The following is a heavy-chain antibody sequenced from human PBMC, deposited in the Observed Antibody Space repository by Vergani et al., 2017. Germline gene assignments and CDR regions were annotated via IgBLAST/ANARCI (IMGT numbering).Heavy chain of an antibody. CDR3: AKDLAAANY. Sequence: QVQLQQWGAGLLKPSETLSLTCAVYGWSFSGYYWSWIRQPPGKGLEWIGEINHSGSTTYNPSLKSRVTIAVDTSKDQFSLKLSSVAAADTAVYYCAKDLAAANYWGQGTLVTVSS. CDR2: INHSGST. D-gene: IGHD6-13*01. CDR1: GWSFSGYY. V-gene: IGHV4-34*01. J-gene: IGHJ4*02.